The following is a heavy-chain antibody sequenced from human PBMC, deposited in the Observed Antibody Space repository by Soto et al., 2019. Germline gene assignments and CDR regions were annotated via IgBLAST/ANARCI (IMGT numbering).Heavy chain of an antibody. V-gene: IGHV5-10-1*01. Sequence: GESLKISCKGSGYSFTSYWISWVRQMPGKGLEWMGRIDPSDSYTTYTPSFQGHVTMSADKSINTAYLQWSSLKASDSAMYYCARHKAFYYDNGGAWGQGSLVTVSS. CDR3: ARHKAFYYDNGGA. CDR2: IDPSDSYT. J-gene: IGHJ5*02. CDR1: GYSFTSYW. D-gene: IGHD3-22*01.